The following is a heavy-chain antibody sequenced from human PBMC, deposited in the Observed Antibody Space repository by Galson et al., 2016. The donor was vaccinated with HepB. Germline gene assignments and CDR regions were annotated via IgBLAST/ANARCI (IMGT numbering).Heavy chain of an antibody. Sequence: SVKVSCKASGGTFSSYAISWVRQAPGQGLEWMGGIIPIYGTTNFAQKFQGRVTITADESMTTAYMELRNLRSDDMAVYYCARGLGPEYYQFWGQGTLVTVSS. J-gene: IGHJ1*01. D-gene: IGHD2/OR15-2a*01. CDR3: ARGLGPEYYQF. CDR2: IIPIYGTT. CDR1: GGTFSSYA. V-gene: IGHV1-69*13.